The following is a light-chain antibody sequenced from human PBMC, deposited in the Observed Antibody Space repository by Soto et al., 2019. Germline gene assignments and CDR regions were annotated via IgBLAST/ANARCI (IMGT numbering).Light chain of an antibody. Sequence: EIVLTQSPATLSLSPGERATLSCRASQSVSSYLAWYQQKPDQAPRLLIYDASNRATGIPARFSGSGSGTDFTLTISSLEPEDFAVYYCQQRSNWPFGGGTKVEIK. CDR1: QSVSSY. V-gene: IGKV3-11*01. CDR2: DAS. J-gene: IGKJ4*01. CDR3: QQRSNWP.